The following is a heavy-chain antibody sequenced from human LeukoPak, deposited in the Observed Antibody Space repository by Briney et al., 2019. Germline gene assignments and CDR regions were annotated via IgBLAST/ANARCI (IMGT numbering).Heavy chain of an antibody. CDR1: GFTFDDYA. D-gene: IGHD2-15*01. CDR2: ISWNSGSI. CDR3: AKDMRGEGYPDY. J-gene: IGHJ4*02. Sequence: PGRSLRLSCAASGFTFDDYAMHWVRQAPGKGLEWVSGISWNSGSIGYADSVKGRFTISRDNAKNSLYLQMNSLRAEDTALYYCAKDMRGEGYPDYWGQGTLVTVSS. V-gene: IGHV3-9*01.